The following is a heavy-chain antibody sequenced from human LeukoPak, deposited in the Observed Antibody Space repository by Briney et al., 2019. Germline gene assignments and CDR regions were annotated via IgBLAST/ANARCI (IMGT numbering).Heavy chain of an antibody. Sequence: GGSLRLSCAASGFTFSDYYMSWIRQAPGKGLEWVSYISGSSSYTIYADSVKGRFTIPRDNAKNSLYLQMNSLRAEDTAVYYCARVTLYGESALDYWGQGTLVTVSS. D-gene: IGHD4-17*01. V-gene: IGHV3-11*06. J-gene: IGHJ4*02. CDR2: ISGSSSYT. CDR3: ARVTLYGESALDY. CDR1: GFTFSDYY.